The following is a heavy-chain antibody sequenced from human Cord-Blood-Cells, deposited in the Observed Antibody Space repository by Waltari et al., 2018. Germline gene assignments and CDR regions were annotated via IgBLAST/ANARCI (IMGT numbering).Heavy chain of an antibody. CDR3: AREKGSITGTRKLDY. J-gene: IGHJ4*02. Sequence: QVQLQQSGPGLVKPSQPLSLTCAISGDSVSSNRAAWNWIRPSPSRGLEWLGRTYYRSKWYNYYAVSVKSRITINPDTSKNQFSLQLNSVTPEDTAVYYCAREKGSITGTRKLDYWGQGTLVTVSS. D-gene: IGHD1-7*01. CDR1: GDSVSSNRAA. CDR2: TYYRSKWYN. V-gene: IGHV6-1*01.